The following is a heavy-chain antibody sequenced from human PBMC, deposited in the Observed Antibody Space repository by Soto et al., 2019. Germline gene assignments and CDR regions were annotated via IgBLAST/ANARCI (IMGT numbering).Heavy chain of an antibody. Sequence: QVQLVQSGAEVKKSGSSVTVSCKASGGTFPTYTTTWVRQAPGQGLEWMGRIIPTFGTATYSQKFQGRITITADRSTSTAYMALSSLRSEDTAVYYCATDMDGGVLDNWGQGTLVTVSS. CDR1: GGTFPTYT. CDR2: IIPTFGTA. D-gene: IGHD2-8*02. V-gene: IGHV1-69*08. J-gene: IGHJ4*02. CDR3: ATDMDGGVLDN.